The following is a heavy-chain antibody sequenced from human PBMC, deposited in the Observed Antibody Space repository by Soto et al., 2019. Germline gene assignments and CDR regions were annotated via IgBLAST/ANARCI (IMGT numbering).Heavy chain of an antibody. D-gene: IGHD4-17*01. J-gene: IGHJ6*02. Sequence: EVQLVESGGGLVKPGGSLRLSCAASGFTFSSYSMNWVRQAPGKGLEWVSSISSSSSYIYYADSVKGRFTISRDNAKNSLYLQMNSLRAEDTAVYYCARAPDYGDYLGYYYYGMDVWGQGTTVTVSS. CDR1: GFTFSSYS. CDR2: ISSSSSYI. V-gene: IGHV3-21*04. CDR3: ARAPDYGDYLGYYYYGMDV.